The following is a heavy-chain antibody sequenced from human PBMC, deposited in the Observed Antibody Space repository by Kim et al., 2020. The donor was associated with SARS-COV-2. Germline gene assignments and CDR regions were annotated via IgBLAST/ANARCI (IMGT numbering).Heavy chain of an antibody. D-gene: IGHD5-18*01. CDR1: GFTLSNYS. CDR2: ISSSSSYI. V-gene: IGHV3-21*01. CDR3: ARGRYSYTSGDFDY. J-gene: IGHJ4*02. Sequence: GGSLRLSCAASGFTLSNYSMNWVRQAPGKGLECVSSISSSSSYIYYADSVKGRFTISRDNAKNSLYLQMNSLRAEDTAVYYCARGRYSYTSGDFDYWGQGTLVTVSS.